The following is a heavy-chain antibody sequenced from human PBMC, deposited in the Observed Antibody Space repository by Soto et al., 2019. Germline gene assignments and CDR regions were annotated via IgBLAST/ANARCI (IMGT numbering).Heavy chain of an antibody. CDR2: ISAYNGNT. V-gene: IGHV1-18*01. CDR3: AILIALDTAMVPTDYYDY. J-gene: IGHJ4*02. D-gene: IGHD5-18*01. Sequence: ASVKFSCKASGYTFTSYGISWVRQAPGQGLDWMGWISAYNGNTNYAQKLQGRVTMTTDTSTSTAYMELRSLRSDDTAVYYCAILIALDTAMVPTDYYDYWGQGTLVTVSS. CDR1: GYTFTSYG.